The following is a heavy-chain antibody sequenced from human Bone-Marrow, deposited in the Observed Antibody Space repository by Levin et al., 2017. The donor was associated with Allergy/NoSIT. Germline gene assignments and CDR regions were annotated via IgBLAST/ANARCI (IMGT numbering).Heavy chain of an antibody. CDR1: GFNFSNYA. CDR3: ARDLNYSGWVTIGTPFDH. J-gene: IGHJ4*02. Sequence: PGGSLRLSCSASGFNFSNYAMHWVRQTPGKGLEWVTVISYGGSNKYYAESVKGRFTISRDNSKNTLWLQMNSLRPEDTALYYCARDLNYSGWVTIGTPFDHWGRGTLVTVSS. CDR2: ISYGGSNK. D-gene: IGHD6-19*01. V-gene: IGHV3-30-3*01.